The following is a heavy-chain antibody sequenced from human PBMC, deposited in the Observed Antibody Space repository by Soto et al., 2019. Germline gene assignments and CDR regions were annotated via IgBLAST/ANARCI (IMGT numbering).Heavy chain of an antibody. CDR2: INPSGGST. D-gene: IGHD3-3*01. Sequence: ASVKVSCKASGYTFTSYYMHWVRQAPGQGLEWMGIINPSGGSTSYAQKFQGRVTMTRDTSTSTVYMELSSLRSEDTAVYYCARALKRNEDFWSGYYYYYYYMDVWGKGTTVTVSS. CDR3: ARALKRNEDFWSGYYYYYYYMDV. V-gene: IGHV1-46*01. CDR1: GYTFTSYY. J-gene: IGHJ6*03.